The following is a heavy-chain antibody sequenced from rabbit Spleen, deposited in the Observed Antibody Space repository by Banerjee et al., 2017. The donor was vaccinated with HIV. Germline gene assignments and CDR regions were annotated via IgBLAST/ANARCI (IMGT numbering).Heavy chain of an antibody. V-gene: IGHV1S45*01. CDR1: GFSISSGYY. D-gene: IGHD4-2*01. J-gene: IGHJ3*01. Sequence: QEQLEESGGGLVQPEGSLTLTCTVSGFSISSGYYMCWVRQAPGKGLEWIACIYGGSSGTTYYASWAKGRFTISITSSTTVTLQMTSLTAADTATYFCAKSDAAGSWSLDLWGPGTLVTVS. CDR3: AKSDAAGSWSLDL. CDR2: IYGGSSGTT.